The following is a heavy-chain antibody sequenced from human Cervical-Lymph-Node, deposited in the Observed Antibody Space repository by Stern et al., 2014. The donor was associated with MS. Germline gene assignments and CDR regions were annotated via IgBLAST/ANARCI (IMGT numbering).Heavy chain of an antibody. V-gene: IGHV1-69*01. Sequence: QVQLVQSGAEVQKPGSSVKVSCRASGGTFSSSDISWGRQAPGQGLEWMGGIIPIIGTANYAQKYQGRVTITADESTSTAYMELSSLRSEDTAIYYCALGGFGHYFEYWGQGTLVTVSS. D-gene: IGHD3-10*01. CDR1: GGTFSSSD. CDR3: ALGGFGHYFEY. CDR2: IIPIIGTA. J-gene: IGHJ4*02.